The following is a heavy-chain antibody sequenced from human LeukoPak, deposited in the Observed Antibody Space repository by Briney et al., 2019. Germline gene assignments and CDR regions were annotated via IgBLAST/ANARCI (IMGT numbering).Heavy chain of an antibody. J-gene: IGHJ4*02. V-gene: IGHV3-43*02. D-gene: IGHD3-10*01. Sequence: PGGSLRLSCAASGFNVAAYAMYWVRQPPGKSLEWVSLISGDSDNKYSAASVKGRFAISRDNSKNSLYLQMNSLTTEDTALYYCAIAYESGGFRAFAYWGQGALVTVSS. CDR2: ISGDSDNK. CDR1: GFNVAAYA. CDR3: AIAYESGGFRAFAY.